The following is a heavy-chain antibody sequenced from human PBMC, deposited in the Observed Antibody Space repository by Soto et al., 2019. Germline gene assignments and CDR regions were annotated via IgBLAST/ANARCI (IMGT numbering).Heavy chain of an antibody. CDR1: GETFRSNG. Sequence: QVQLVQSGTEVTKPGSSVQVSCKASGETFRSNGISWVRQVPGQGLAWMGGNIPIYGTVNYALRFLGIVTITAEYGTTTATLESTLLSPDDPGLYYCACDGGVTRITTNRDSWGQGTGLTV. D-gene: IGHD2-8*02. J-gene: IGHJ4*02. V-gene: IGHV1-69*12. CDR2: NIPIYGTV. CDR3: ACDGGVTRITTNRDS.